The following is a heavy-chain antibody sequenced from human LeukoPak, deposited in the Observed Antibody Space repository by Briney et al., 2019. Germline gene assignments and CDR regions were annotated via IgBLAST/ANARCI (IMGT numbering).Heavy chain of an antibody. CDR3: AIPPYYYVSGSADY. V-gene: IGHV4-59*13. CDR2: IYYNGRT. Sequence: SETLSLTCTVSGGSISNYYWTWIRHPPGKRLEWIGYIYYNGRTNYNPSLKSRVTMSVDTSKNQFSLNLGSVTAADTAVYYCAIPPYYYVSGSADYWGQGTLVAVSS. J-gene: IGHJ4*02. D-gene: IGHD3-10*01. CDR1: GGSISNYY.